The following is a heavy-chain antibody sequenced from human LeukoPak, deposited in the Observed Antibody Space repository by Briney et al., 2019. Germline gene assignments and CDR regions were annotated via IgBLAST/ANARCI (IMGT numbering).Heavy chain of an antibody. CDR1: GFTFSSYA. CDR3: AKGYTKDSDSWP. D-gene: IGHD6-13*01. CDR2: ISGSGGNT. Sequence: GGSLRLSCAASGFTFSSYAMSWVRQAPGKGLEWVSAISGSGGNTYYADSVRGRFTISRDNSKSTLYLLMNSLRVDDTAIYYCAKGYTKDSDSWPWGQGTLVTVSS. V-gene: IGHV3-23*01. J-gene: IGHJ5*02.